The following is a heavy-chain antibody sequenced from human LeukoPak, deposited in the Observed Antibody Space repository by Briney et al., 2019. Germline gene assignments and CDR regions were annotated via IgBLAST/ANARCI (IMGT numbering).Heavy chain of an antibody. CDR2: IYWDDDK. V-gene: IGHV2-5*02. D-gene: IGHD1-26*01. CDR3: AHSQESGSGGSYYYFDY. CDR1: GFSLSSSGVG. J-gene: IGHJ4*02. Sequence: KESGPTLVKPTQTLTLTCTFSGFSLSSSGVGVAWIRQPPGKALEWLPPIYWDDDKRYSPSLKTRLTITKDTSKNQVVLTVANMDPVDTATYYCAHSQESGSGGSYYYFDYWGQGTLVTVSS.